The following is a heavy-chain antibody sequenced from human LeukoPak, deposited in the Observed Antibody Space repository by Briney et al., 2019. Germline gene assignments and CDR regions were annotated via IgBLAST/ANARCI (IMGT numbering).Heavy chain of an antibody. CDR1: GYTFTSYD. CDR3: ARGVRGAAAGTA. D-gene: IGHD6-13*01. CDR2: MNPNSGNT. V-gene: IGHV1-8*01. J-gene: IGHJ4*02. Sequence: ASVKVSCKASGYTFTSYDINWVRQATGRGLEWVGWMNPNSGNTGYAQKFQGRVTMTRNTSISTAYMELGSLRSEDTAVYYCARGVRGAAAGTAWGQGTLVTVSS.